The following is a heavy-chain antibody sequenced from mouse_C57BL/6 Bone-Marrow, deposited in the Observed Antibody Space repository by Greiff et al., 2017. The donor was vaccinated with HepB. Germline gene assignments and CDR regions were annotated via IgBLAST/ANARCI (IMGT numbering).Heavy chain of an antibody. CDR2: ISDGGSYT. V-gene: IGHV5-4*01. CDR3: AREGDGYYAGY. J-gene: IGHJ2*01. CDR1: GFTFSSYA. Sequence: DVMLVESGGGLVKPGGSLKLSCAASGFTFSSYAMSWVRQTPEKRLEWVATISDGGSYTYYPDNVKGRFTISRDNAKNNLYLQMSHLKSEDTAMYYCAREGDGYYAGYWGQGTTLTVSS. D-gene: IGHD2-3*01.